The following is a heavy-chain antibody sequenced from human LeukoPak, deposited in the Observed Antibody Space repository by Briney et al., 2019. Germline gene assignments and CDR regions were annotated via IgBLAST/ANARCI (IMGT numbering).Heavy chain of an antibody. J-gene: IGHJ4*02. CDR1: GFTFGDYA. Sequence: GSLRLSCTASGFTFGDYAMSWVRQAPGKGLEWVGFVRSKTYGGTTEYAASVKGRFTISRDDSKSIAYLQVDSLNTEDTAVFFCASAYDSSGYYQAYWGQGTVVTVSS. CDR2: VRSKTYGGTT. V-gene: IGHV3-49*04. D-gene: IGHD3-22*01. CDR3: ASAYDSSGYYQAY.